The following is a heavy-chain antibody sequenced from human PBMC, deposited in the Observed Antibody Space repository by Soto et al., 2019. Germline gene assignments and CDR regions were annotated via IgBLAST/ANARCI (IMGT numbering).Heavy chain of an antibody. D-gene: IGHD3-22*01. J-gene: IGHJ4*02. Sequence: SETLSLTCTVSGGSISSGGYYWSWIRQHPGKGMEWIGYIYYSGSTYYKPSLKSRGTISVDTSKNQFSLKLSSVTAADTAVYYWARDYYDSSGYRPFDYWGQGTLVTVS. CDR1: GGSISSGGYY. CDR2: IYYSGST. V-gene: IGHV4-31*03. CDR3: ARDYYDSSGYRPFDY.